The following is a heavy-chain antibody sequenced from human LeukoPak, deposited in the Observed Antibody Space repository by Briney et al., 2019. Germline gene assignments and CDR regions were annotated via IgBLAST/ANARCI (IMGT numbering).Heavy chain of an antibody. D-gene: IGHD1-1*01. CDR3: AKSLLTTATGTGRAFDI. CDR1: GFTFSSYS. V-gene: IGHV3-21*04. Sequence: GGSLRLSCAASGFTFSSYSINWVRQAPGKGLEWVSCVSSTSSFIYYADSVKGRFTISRDNAKNSLYLQMDSLRAEDSAEYYCAKSLLTTATGTGRAFDIWGQGTMVTVSA. J-gene: IGHJ3*02. CDR2: VSSTSSFI.